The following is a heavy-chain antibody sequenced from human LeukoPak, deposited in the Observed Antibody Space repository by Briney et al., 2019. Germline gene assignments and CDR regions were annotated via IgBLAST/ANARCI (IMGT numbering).Heavy chain of an antibody. J-gene: IGHJ5*02. CDR3: AREVDCSGGSCYANWFDP. CDR1: GFTFTDYY. CDR2: ISSSSSYT. V-gene: IGHV3-11*05. D-gene: IGHD2-15*01. Sequence: AGSLTLSCAASGFTFTDYYMRWIGQAPGKGLVGWLYISSSSSYTNYADSVKGRFTISRDNARNSLYLQMNSLKAADTAVYYCAREVDCSGGSCYANWFDPWGNGALVSVSS.